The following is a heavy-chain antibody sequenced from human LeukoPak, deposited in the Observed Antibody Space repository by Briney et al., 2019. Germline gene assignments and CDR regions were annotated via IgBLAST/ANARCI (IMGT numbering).Heavy chain of an antibody. D-gene: IGHD3-9*01. CDR2: ISSSGSTI. CDR1: GFTFSSYS. J-gene: IGHJ4*02. Sequence: TGGSLRLSCAASGFTFSSYSMNWVRQAPGKGLEWVSYISSSGSTIYYADSVKGRFTISRDNAKNSLYLQMNSLRAEDTAVYYCARLPPYDILTGYRYYYFDYWGQGTLVTVSS. V-gene: IGHV3-48*04. CDR3: ARLPPYDILTGYRYYYFDY.